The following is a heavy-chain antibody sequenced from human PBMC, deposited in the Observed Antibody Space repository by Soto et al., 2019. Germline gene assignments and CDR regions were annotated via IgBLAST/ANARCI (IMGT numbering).Heavy chain of an antibody. CDR3: ARGGTSGWLKGAYDV. D-gene: IGHD6-13*01. J-gene: IGHJ3*01. V-gene: IGHV1-69*01. CDR1: GGTLNKHA. CDR2: IIPMFGIP. Sequence: QVQLVQSGAVVKKPGSSVKVSCKASGGTLNKHAITWVRRAPGQGLEWLGGIIPMFGIPNYPQKFQGRVTITADDSTNTSHMELHSLTSDDTAVYYCARGGTSGWLKGAYDVWGQGTMVTVSS.